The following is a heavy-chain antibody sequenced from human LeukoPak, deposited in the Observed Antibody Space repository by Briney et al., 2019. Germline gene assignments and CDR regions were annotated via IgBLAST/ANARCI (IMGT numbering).Heavy chain of an antibody. CDR2: TYYRSKWYN. V-gene: IGHV6-1*01. Sequence: SQTLSLTCGISGDNISNNRAAWNWIRQSPSRGLEWLGRTYYRSKWYNDYAVSVKSRITINPDTSKNQFSLQLNSVTPEDTAVYYCARSSGYGGAAMVKFDYWGQGTLVTVSS. CDR3: ARSSGYGGAAMVKFDY. D-gene: IGHD5-12*01. CDR1: GDNISNNRAA. J-gene: IGHJ4*02.